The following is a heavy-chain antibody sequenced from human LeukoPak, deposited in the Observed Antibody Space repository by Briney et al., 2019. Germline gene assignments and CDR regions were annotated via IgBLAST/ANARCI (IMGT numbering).Heavy chain of an antibody. D-gene: IGHD1-26*01. Sequence: LETLSLTCTVSGCSISTYYWTWIRQPAGKGLEWIGRIYFNGNTNDNPSLKSRITMSVDTSKNQFSLKLNSVTAADTAIYYCARFGGSYSEWGQGTLVTVSS. V-gene: IGHV4-4*07. CDR2: IYFNGNT. CDR3: ARFGGSYSE. J-gene: IGHJ1*01. CDR1: GCSISTYY.